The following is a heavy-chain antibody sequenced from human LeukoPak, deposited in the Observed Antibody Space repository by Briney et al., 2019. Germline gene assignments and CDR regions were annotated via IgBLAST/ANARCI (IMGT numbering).Heavy chain of an antibody. Sequence: PSETLSLTCTVSGGSISSGGHSWSWIRQPPGKGLEWIGYIYYSGSTNYNPSLKSRVTISVDTSKNQFSLKLNSVTPEDTAVYYCARDGVGDGGDFDYWGQGTLVTVSS. CDR1: GGSISSGGHS. CDR2: IYYSGST. V-gene: IGHV4-61*08. D-gene: IGHD4-23*01. CDR3: ARDGVGDGGDFDY. J-gene: IGHJ4*02.